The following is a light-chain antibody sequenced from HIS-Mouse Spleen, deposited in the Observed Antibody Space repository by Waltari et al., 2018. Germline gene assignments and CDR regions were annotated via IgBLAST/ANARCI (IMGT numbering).Light chain of an antibody. Sequence: SYELTQPPSVSVSPGQTARITCSGDALPKKYAYWYQQKSGQAPVPVIYEDSKRPSGIPERFSGSSSGTMATSTISGAQVEDEADYYCYSTDSSGNHRVFGGGTKLTVL. CDR2: EDS. CDR3: YSTDSSGNHRV. CDR1: ALPKKY. J-gene: IGLJ2*01. V-gene: IGLV3-10*01.